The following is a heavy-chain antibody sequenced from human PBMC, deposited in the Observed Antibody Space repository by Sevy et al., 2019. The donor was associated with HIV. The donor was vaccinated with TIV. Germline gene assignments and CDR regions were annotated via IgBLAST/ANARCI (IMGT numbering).Heavy chain of an antibody. Sequence: GGSLRLSCAASGFTFSSYSMNWVRQAPGKGLEWVSSISSSSSYIYYADSVKGRFPISRDNAKNSLYLQMNSLRAEDTAVYYCARKILGGEDYYYGMDVWGQGTTVTVSS. V-gene: IGHV3-21*01. CDR3: ARKILGGEDYYYGMDV. CDR2: ISSSSSYI. J-gene: IGHJ6*02. CDR1: GFTFSSYS. D-gene: IGHD3-16*01.